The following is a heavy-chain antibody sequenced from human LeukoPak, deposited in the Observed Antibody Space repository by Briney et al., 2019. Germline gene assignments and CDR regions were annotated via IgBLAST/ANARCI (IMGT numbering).Heavy chain of an antibody. Sequence: GGSLRLSCAASGFTVSSNYMSWVRQAPGKGLEWVSVIYSGGSTYYADSVKGRFTISRDNSKNTVYLQMNSLRAEDTAVYYCARDWGSGTYCSGDSCYEAGAFDIWGQGSMVTVSS. V-gene: IGHV3-66*01. D-gene: IGHD2-15*01. CDR2: IYSGGST. J-gene: IGHJ3*02. CDR3: ARDWGSGTYCSGDSCYEAGAFDI. CDR1: GFTVSSNY.